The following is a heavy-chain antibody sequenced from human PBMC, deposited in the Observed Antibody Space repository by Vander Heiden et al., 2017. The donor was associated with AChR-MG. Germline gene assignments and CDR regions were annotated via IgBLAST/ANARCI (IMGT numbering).Heavy chain of an antibody. Sequence: EVQLVESGGGLVQPGGSLSLSCTVSGFTVSNSFIGWVRQAPGKGLEWVSVSYRRGTTYYADSVKGRFTISRDNSKKKLYLQMNTARAEDTAVDYCARLRREKGFEPWGQGTLGTVSS. J-gene: IGHJ5*02. CDR1: GFTVSNSF. D-gene: IGHD3-16*01. V-gene: IGHV3-66*01. CDR3: ARLRREKGFEP. CDR2: SYRRGTT.